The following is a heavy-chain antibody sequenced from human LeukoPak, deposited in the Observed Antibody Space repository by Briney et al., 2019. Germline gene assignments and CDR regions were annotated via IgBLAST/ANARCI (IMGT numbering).Heavy chain of an antibody. CDR1: GYIFTNYW. CDR3: ARLQRGATGYFDY. V-gene: IGHV5-51*01. CDR2: IYPGDSDT. Sequence: GESLKISCKGSGYIFTNYWIAWVRQMPGKGLDWMGIIYPGDSDTRYSPSSQGQVTISADKSISTAYLQWSSLKASDTAMYYCARLQRGATGYFDYWGQGTLVTVSS. D-gene: IGHD1-26*01. J-gene: IGHJ4*02.